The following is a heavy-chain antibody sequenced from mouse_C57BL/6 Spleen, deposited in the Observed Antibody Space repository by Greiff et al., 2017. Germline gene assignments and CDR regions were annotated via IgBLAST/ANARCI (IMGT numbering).Heavy chain of an antibody. Sequence: QVQLQQSGAELVRPGASVTLSCKASGYTFTDYEMHWVKQTPVHGLEWIGAIDPETGGTAYNQKFKGQAILTADKSSSTAYMVLRSLTSEDSAVYYGTRRDSSGPLYWGKGTTLTVSS. D-gene: IGHD3-2*02. CDR1: GYTFTDYE. CDR2: IDPETGGT. CDR3: TRRDSSGPLY. V-gene: IGHV1-15*01. J-gene: IGHJ2*01.